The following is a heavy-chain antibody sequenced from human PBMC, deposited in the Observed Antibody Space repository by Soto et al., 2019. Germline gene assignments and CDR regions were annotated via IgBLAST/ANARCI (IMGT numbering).Heavy chain of an antibody. CDR3: ARGRPAYSGSYSADY. J-gene: IGHJ4*02. D-gene: IGHD1-26*01. CDR1: GFTVSSNY. CDR2: IYSGGST. Sequence: EVQLVESGGGLVQPGGSLRLSCAASGFTVSSNYMSWVRQAAGKGLEWVSVIYSGGSTYYADSVKGRFTISRDNSKNTLYLQMNSLRAEDTAVYYCARGRPAYSGSYSADYWGQGTLVTVSS. V-gene: IGHV3-66*01.